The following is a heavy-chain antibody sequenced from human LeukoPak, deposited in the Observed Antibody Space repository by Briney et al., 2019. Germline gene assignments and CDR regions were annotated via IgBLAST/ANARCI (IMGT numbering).Heavy chain of an antibody. CDR1: GYTFTSYY. D-gene: IGHD1-26*01. V-gene: IGHV1-46*01. CDR3: AGYSGSYQLDY. J-gene: IGHJ4*02. Sequence: GASVKVSCKASGYTFTSYYMHWVRQALGQGLEWMGIINPSGGSTSYAQKFQGRVTMTRDTSTSTVYMELSSLRSEDTAVYYCAGYSGSYQLDYWGQGTLVTVSS. CDR2: INPSGGST.